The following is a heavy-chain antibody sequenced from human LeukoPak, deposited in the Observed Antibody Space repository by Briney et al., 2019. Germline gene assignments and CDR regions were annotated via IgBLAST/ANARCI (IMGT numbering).Heavy chain of an antibody. V-gene: IGHV1-3*01. Sequence: GASVKVSCKASGYTFTSYAMHWVRQAPGQRLEWMGWINAGNGNTKYSQKFQGRVTITRDTSASTAYMELSSLRSEDTAVYYCARDCSGGSCYSEVGWFDPWGQGTLVTVSS. D-gene: IGHD2-15*01. CDR1: GYTFTSYA. CDR3: ARDCSGGSCYSEVGWFDP. CDR2: INAGNGNT. J-gene: IGHJ5*02.